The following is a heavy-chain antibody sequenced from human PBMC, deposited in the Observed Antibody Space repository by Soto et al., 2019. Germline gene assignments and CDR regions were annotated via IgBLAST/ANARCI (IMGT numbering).Heavy chain of an antibody. D-gene: IGHD7-27*01. V-gene: IGHV4-59*01. CDR1: GGSLSSYY. J-gene: IGHJ4*02. CDR3: AGTGGSTTDY. Sequence: QVQLQESGPGLVKPSETLSLTCVVSGGSLSSYYWSWIRQPPGKGLEWIGYIYYSGSTNYNPSLQSRLTISVDTPKSQFSLKLSSVTAAATAVYYCAGTGGSTTDYWGRGTLVTVSS. CDR2: IYYSGST.